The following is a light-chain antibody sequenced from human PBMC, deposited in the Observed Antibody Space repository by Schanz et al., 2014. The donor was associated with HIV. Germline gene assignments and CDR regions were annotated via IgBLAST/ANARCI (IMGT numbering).Light chain of an antibody. CDR3: TSYINSSTIF. J-gene: IGLJ2*01. Sequence: QSALTQPASVSGSPGQSITISCTGTTSDVGGYNYVSWYQQHPDKAPKLMIYDVSNRPSGVSNRFSGSKSGNTASLTISGLQAEDEADYYCTSYINSSTIFFGGGTKLTVL. CDR1: TSDVGGYNY. CDR2: DVS. V-gene: IGLV2-14*01.